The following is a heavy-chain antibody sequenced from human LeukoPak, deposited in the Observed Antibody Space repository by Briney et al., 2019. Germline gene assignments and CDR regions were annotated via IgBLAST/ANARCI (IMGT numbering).Heavy chain of an antibody. D-gene: IGHD3-10*02. Sequence: PSETLSLTCTVSGGSISSYYWSWIRQPAGKGLEWIGNIYHSGITYYNLYNPSLKSRVIISVDTSKNHFSLKLSSVTAADTAVYFCATLLSSSYYFDYWGQGTLVTVSS. CDR2: IYHSGIT. CDR3: ATLLSSSYYFDY. J-gene: IGHJ4*02. V-gene: IGHV4-59*04. CDR1: GGSISSYY.